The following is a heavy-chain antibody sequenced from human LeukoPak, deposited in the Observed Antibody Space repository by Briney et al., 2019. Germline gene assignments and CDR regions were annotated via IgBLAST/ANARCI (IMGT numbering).Heavy chain of an antibody. CDR1: GFTFSSCG. J-gene: IGHJ4*02. Sequence: GGSLRLSCAASGFTFSSCGMHWVRQAPGKGLEWVAVISYDGSNKYYADSVKGRFTISRDNSKNTLYLQMNSLRAEDTAVYYCAEGVPYSGGSDYWGQGTLVTVSS. V-gene: IGHV3-30*18. CDR2: ISYDGSNK. CDR3: AEGVPYSGGSDY. D-gene: IGHD1-26*01.